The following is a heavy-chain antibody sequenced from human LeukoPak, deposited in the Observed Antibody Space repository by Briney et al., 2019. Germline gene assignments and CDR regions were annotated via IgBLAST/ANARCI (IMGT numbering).Heavy chain of an antibody. J-gene: IGHJ4*02. D-gene: IGHD1-26*01. CDR3: ASPRRSYYAGFDY. CDR2: IIPIFGTA. CDR1: GGTFSSYA. Sequence: ASVKVSFKASGGTFSSYAISWVRQAPGQGLEWMGGIIPIFGTANYAQKFQGRVTITADESTSTAYMELSSLRSEDTAVYYCASPRRSYYAGFDYWGQGTLVTVSS. V-gene: IGHV1-69*13.